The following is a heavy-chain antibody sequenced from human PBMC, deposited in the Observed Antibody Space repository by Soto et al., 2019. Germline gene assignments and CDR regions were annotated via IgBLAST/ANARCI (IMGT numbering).Heavy chain of an antibody. V-gene: IGHV4-34*01. CDR2: INHSGST. D-gene: IGHD6-6*01. CDR1: GGSFSGYY. J-gene: IGHJ4*02. Sequence: SETLSLTCAVYGGSFSGYYWSWIRQPPGKGLEWIGEINHSGSTNYNPSLKSRVTISVDTSKNQFSLKLSSVTAADTAVYYCARGRGSSSPSNDYWGQGTLVTVSS. CDR3: ARGRGSSSPSNDY.